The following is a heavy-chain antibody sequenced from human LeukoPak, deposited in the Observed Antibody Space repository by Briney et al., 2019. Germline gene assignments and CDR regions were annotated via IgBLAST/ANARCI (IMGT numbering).Heavy chain of an antibody. Sequence: PGGSLRLSCTAAGFTFNNYAMGWVRQAPGKGLEWVTVISYNGNNKHYADSVKGRFTIPRDNSKNTLYLQMNSLRTEDTAVYYCAKDRSIAAADYYFDYWGQGTLVTVSS. J-gene: IGHJ4*02. CDR1: GFTFNNYA. V-gene: IGHV3-30-3*01. CDR2: ISYNGNNK. CDR3: AKDRSIAAADYYFDY. D-gene: IGHD6-13*01.